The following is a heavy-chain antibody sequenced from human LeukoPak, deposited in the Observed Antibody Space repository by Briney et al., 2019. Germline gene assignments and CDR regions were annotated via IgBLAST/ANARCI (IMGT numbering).Heavy chain of an antibody. D-gene: IGHD6-19*01. J-gene: IGHJ4*02. CDR1: GFAFDDYA. CDR3: ARGSDHASGWPYYFHY. V-gene: IGHV3-9*01. Sequence: GGSLRLSCAASGFAFDDYAMDWVRQVPGKGLEWVSGISWNSDTVGYADSVKGRFTISRDNAKNSLYLQMNSLRTDDTALYFCARGSDHASGWPYYFHYWGQGALVTVSS. CDR2: ISWNSDTV.